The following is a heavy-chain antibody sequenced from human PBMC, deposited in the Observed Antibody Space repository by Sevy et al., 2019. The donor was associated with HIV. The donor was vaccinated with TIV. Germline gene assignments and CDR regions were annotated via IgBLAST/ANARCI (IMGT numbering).Heavy chain of an antibody. Sequence: GGSLRLSCAASGFTVSSHYMSWVRQAPGKGLEWVSVIYSGGSTYYADSVKGRFTISRDNSKNTLYLQMNSLRAEDTAVYYCARDRGIGYGMDVWGQGTTVTVSS. CDR3: ARDRGIGYGMDV. CDR1: GFTVSSHY. D-gene: IGHD6-13*01. CDR2: IYSGGST. V-gene: IGHV3-66*01. J-gene: IGHJ6*02.